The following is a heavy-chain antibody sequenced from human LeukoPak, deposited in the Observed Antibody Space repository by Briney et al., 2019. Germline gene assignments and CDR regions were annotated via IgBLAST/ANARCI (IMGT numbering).Heavy chain of an antibody. CDR2: ISAYNGNT. Sequence: ASVKVSCKASGYTFTSYGISWVRQAPGQGLEWMGWISAYNGNTNYAQKLQGRVTMTTDTSTSTAYMELRSLRSNDTAVYYCARGGYGSGSYYNENYYYMDVWGKGTTVTVSS. CDR3: ARGGYGSGSYYNENYYYMDV. D-gene: IGHD3-10*01. CDR1: GYTFTSYG. V-gene: IGHV1-18*01. J-gene: IGHJ6*03.